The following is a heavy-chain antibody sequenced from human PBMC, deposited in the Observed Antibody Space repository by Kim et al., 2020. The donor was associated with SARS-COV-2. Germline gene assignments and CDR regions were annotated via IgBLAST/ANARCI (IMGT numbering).Heavy chain of an antibody. CDR3: ARDFNGGTGHDY. CDR1: GFTFSTYG. J-gene: IGHJ4*02. D-gene: IGHD1-1*01. Sequence: GGSLRLSCAAYGFTFSTYGMHWVRQAPDKGLEWVAVIWFDGNNKDYADPVKGRFTISRDNFKNMLYLQLNSLRAEDTAVYYCARDFNGGTGHDYWSQGTLVTVSS. CDR2: IWFDGNNK. V-gene: IGHV3-33*01.